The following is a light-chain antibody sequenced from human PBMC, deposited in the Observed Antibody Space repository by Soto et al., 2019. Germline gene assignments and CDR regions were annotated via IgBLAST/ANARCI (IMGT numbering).Light chain of an antibody. J-gene: IGKJ1*01. CDR1: QSVSSN. CDR2: GAS. CDR3: QQYNNLPRT. V-gene: IGKV3-15*01. Sequence: EIVMTQSPATLSVSPGERATLSCRASQSVSSNLAWYQQKPGQAPGLLIYGASTRATGIPARFSGSVSGTEFTLTISSLQTEDFAVYYCQQYNNLPRTFGQGTKVEIK.